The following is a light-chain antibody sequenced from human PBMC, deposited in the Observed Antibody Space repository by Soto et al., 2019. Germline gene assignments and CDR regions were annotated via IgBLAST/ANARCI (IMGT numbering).Light chain of an antibody. CDR3: QQYYSYPFT. Sequence: IHMTQSQPSFSTYTKKIVTITCRACQGISSYLAWYQQKPGKAPKLLIYAASTLESGVPSRFSGSGSGTDFTLTISCLQSEDFATYYCQQYYSYPFTFGPGTKVDI. CDR1: QGISSY. CDR2: AAS. J-gene: IGKJ3*01. V-gene: IGKV1-8*01.